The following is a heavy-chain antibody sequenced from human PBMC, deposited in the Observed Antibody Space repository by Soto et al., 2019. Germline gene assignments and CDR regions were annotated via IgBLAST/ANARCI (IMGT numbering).Heavy chain of an antibody. D-gene: IGHD2-2*01. CDR2: IYYSGST. J-gene: IGHJ6*02. CDR1: GGSINSGGYY. Sequence: PSETLSLTCTVSGGSINSGGYYWSWIRQHPGKGLEWIGYIYYSGSTFYNPSLKSRVTISVDTSKNQFSLKLSSVTAADTAVYYCARVMAVLVPAANSYYYYGMDVWGQGTTVTVSS. V-gene: IGHV4-30-4*08. CDR3: ARVMAVLVPAANSYYYYGMDV.